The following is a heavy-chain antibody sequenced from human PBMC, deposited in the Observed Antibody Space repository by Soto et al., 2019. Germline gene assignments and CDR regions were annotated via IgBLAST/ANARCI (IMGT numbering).Heavy chain of an antibody. CDR1: GFTFSSYG. CDR2: IWYDGSNK. D-gene: IGHD6-13*01. V-gene: IGHV3-33*01. CDR3: ARDMGSWYPLDY. J-gene: IGHJ4*02. Sequence: GGSLRLSCAASGFTFSSYGMHWVRQAPGKGLEWVAVIWYDGSNKYYADSVKGRFTISRDNSKNTLYLQMNSLRAEDTAVYYCARDMGSWYPLDYWGQGTLVTVSS.